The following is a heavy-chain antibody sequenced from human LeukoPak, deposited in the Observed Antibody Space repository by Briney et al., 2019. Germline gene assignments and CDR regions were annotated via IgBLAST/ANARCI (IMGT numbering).Heavy chain of an antibody. V-gene: IGHV4-38-2*01. Sequence: SETLSLTCAVSGYSISSGYYWGWIRQPPGKGLEWIGSIYHSGSTYYNPSLKSRVTISVDTSKNQFSLKLSSVTAADTAVYYCARSFSDYVWGSYRPHFDYWGQGTLVTVSS. CDR3: ARSFSDYVWGSYRPHFDY. J-gene: IGHJ4*02. D-gene: IGHD3-16*02. CDR2: IYHSGST. CDR1: GYSISSGYY.